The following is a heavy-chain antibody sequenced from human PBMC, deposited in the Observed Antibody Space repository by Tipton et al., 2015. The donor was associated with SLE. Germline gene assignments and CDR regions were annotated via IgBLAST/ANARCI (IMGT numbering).Heavy chain of an antibody. V-gene: IGHV4-61*01. CDR1: GGSISSDTYY. CDR3: ARDPDYGDYGNWFDP. J-gene: IGHJ5*02. Sequence: TLSLTCIVSGGSISSDTYYWSWIRQPPGKGLEWIGYIYYSGSTNYNPSLKSRVTISVDTSKNQFSLKLSSVTAADTAVYYCARDPDYGDYGNWFDPWGQGTLVTVSS. D-gene: IGHD4-17*01. CDR2: IYYSGST.